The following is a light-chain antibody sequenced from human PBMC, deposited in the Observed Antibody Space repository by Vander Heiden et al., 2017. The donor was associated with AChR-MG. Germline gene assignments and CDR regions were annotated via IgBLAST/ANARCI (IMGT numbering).Light chain of an antibody. CDR2: DAS. CDR3: QQRSNWRPY. Sequence: EIVLTQSPATLSLSPGERATLSCRASQSVSNSLAWYQQKPGQAPRLLIYDASTRATGIPARFSGSASGTDFTLTISSLEPEDFALYYCQQRSNWRPYVGRGTKVEIK. J-gene: IGKJ4*01. V-gene: IGKV3-11*01. CDR1: QSVSNS.